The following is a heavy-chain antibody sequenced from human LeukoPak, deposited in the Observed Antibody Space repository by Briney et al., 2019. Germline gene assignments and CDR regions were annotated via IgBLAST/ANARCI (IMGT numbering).Heavy chain of an antibody. CDR1: GGTFSSYA. Sequence: SVKVSCKASGGTFSSYAISRVRQAPGQGLEWMGGIIPIFGTANYAQKFQGRVTITADESTSTAYMELSSLRSEDTAVYYCARVAGGYCSSTSCSGYFQHWGQGTLVTVSS. V-gene: IGHV1-69*01. J-gene: IGHJ1*01. CDR2: IIPIFGTA. CDR3: ARVAGGYCSSTSCSGYFQH. D-gene: IGHD2-2*01.